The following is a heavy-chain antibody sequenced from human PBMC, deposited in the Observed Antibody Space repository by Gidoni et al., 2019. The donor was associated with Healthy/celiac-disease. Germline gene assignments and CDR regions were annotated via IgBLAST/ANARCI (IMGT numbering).Heavy chain of an antibody. V-gene: IGHV4-39*01. CDR1: GGSISSSSYY. CDR2: IYYSGST. D-gene: IGHD3-10*01. J-gene: IGHJ4*02. CDR3: ARHAEGSYYYGSGSPFDY. Sequence: QLQLQESGPGLVKPSETLSLTCTVSGGSISSSSYYWGWIRQPPGKGLEWIGSIYYSGSTYYNPSLKSRVTISVDTSKNQFSLKLSSVTAADTAVYYCARHAEGSYYYGSGSPFDYWGQGTLVTVSS.